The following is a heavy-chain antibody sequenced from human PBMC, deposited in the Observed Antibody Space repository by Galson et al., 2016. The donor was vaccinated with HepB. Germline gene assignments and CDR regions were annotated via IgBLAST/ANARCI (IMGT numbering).Heavy chain of an antibody. CDR3: AKVSRRDYALPYFDY. J-gene: IGHJ4*03. CDR1: GFTFNTYA. D-gene: IGHD4/OR15-4a*01. Sequence: SLRLSCAASGFTFNTYAMSWVRQAPGKGLEWVSTISHTGGSTYYADSVKGRFTISRDNSKNTLYLQMNSLRAEDTAVYYCAKVSRRDYALPYFDYWGQRTMVTVSS. CDR2: ISHTGGST. V-gene: IGHV3-23*01.